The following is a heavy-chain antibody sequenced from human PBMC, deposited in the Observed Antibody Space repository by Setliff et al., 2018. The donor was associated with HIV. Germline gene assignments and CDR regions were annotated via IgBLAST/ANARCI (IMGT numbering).Heavy chain of an antibody. CDR1: GVSISSSSYF. CDR2: IYFSGST. J-gene: IGHJ6*03. D-gene: IGHD3-9*01. CDR3: ARHPRHYNILTGYRYYYMDV. V-gene: IGHV4-39*01. Sequence: LSLTCAVSGVSISSSSYFWGWIRRPPGTGLDWIGSIYFSGSTYYNPSLESRVTVSMDTSKNQFSLKLTSVTAADTAVYYCARHPRHYNILTGYRYYYMDVWGKGTTVTVSS.